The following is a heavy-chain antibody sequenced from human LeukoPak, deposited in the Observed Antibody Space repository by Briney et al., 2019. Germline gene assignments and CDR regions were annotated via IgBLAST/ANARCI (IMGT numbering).Heavy chain of an antibody. Sequence: SETLSLTCSFDGGSFNAYTWAWGRQSPGKGLEWIGEINDSGSTSYSPILKSRVPMSVDTSNHQSSLNLTSVTAADTAVYYCARCGASLYSTSRSHGLDVWGQGTPVTASS. CDR3: ARCGASLYSTSRSHGLDV. D-gene: IGHD5-18*01. CDR1: GGSFNAYT. V-gene: IGHV4-34*10. J-gene: IGHJ6*02. CDR2: INDSGST.